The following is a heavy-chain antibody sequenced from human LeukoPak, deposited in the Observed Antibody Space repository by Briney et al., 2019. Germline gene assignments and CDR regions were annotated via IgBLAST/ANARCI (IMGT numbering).Heavy chain of an antibody. CDR2: INHSGST. V-gene: IGHV4-34*01. CDR1: GGSFSGYY. CDR3: ARGKQNDYGDYDAEYYFDY. J-gene: IGHJ4*02. Sequence: KASETLSLTCAVYGGSFSGYYWSWIRQPPGKGLERIGEINHSGSTNYNPSLKSRVTISVDTSKNQFSLKLSSVTAADTAVYYCARGKQNDYGDYDAEYYFDYWGQGTLVTVSS. D-gene: IGHD4-17*01.